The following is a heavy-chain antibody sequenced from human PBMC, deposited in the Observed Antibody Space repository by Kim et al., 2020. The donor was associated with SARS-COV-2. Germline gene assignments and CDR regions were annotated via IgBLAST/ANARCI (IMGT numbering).Heavy chain of an antibody. Sequence: SETLSLTCAVYGGSFSGYYWSWIRQPPGKGLEWIGEINHSGSTNSNPSLKSRVTISVDTSKNQFSLKLSSVTAADTAVYYCASRDSSGYYSYYFDYWGQGTLVTVSS. J-gene: IGHJ4*02. CDR3: ASRDSSGYYSYYFDY. CDR1: GGSFSGYY. D-gene: IGHD3-22*01. CDR2: INHSGST. V-gene: IGHV4-34*01.